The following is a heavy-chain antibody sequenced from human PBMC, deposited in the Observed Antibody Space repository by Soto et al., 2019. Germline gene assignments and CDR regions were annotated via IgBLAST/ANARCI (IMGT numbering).Heavy chain of an antibody. V-gene: IGHV3-23*01. J-gene: IGHJ4*02. CDR3: SRVGGSTWH. Sequence: EAQLLESGEGLVQPGGSLRLSCAASGFTFSTYSMSWVRQAPGKGLEWVSAISGSGDRVYYADSVKGRFTISRDNSKNTVYLQMNSLRVEDTAVYYCSRVGGSTWHWGQGTLVTVSS. CDR1: GFTFSTYS. D-gene: IGHD1-26*01. CDR2: ISGSGDRV.